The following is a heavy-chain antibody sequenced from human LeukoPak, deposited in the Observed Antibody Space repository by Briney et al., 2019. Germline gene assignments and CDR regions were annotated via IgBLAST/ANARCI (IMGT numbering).Heavy chain of an antibody. CDR3: AKDLSPNAYYYDSSGL. J-gene: IGHJ4*02. V-gene: IGHV3-23*01. Sequence: PGGSLRFSCAASGFIFSSYAMSWVRQAPGKGLEWVSCITGSGGSTYHADSVKGRFTISRDSSKNTLYLQMNSLRAEDTAVYYCAKDLSPNAYYYDSSGLWGQGTLVTVSS. D-gene: IGHD3-22*01. CDR1: GFIFSSYA. CDR2: ITGSGGST.